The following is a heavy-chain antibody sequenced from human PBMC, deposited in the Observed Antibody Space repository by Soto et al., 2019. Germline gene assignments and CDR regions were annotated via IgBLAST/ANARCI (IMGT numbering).Heavy chain of an antibody. Sequence: GGSLRLSCAASGFTFSSSVMHWVRQAPGKGLEWVAVIWYDGSNKYYADSVKGRFTISRDNSKNTLYLQMNSLRAEDTAVYYCARARYYDSSPLDYWGQGTLVTVSS. CDR1: GFTFSSSV. D-gene: IGHD3-22*01. CDR2: IWYDGSNK. CDR3: ARARYYDSSPLDY. J-gene: IGHJ4*02. V-gene: IGHV3-33*01.